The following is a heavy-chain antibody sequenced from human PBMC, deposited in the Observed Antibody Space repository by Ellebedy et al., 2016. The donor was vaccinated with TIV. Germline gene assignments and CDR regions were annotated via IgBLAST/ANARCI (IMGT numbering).Heavy chain of an antibody. D-gene: IGHD5-18*01. Sequence: GESLKISXAASGFTFSSYAMSWVRQAPGKGLEWVSAISGSGGSTYYADSVKGRFTISRDNSKNTLYLQMNSLRAEDTAVYYCAKSGLPIYYYYYYMDVWGKGTTVTVSS. CDR1: GFTFSSYA. CDR2: ISGSGGST. J-gene: IGHJ6*03. CDR3: AKSGLPIYYYYYYMDV. V-gene: IGHV3-23*01.